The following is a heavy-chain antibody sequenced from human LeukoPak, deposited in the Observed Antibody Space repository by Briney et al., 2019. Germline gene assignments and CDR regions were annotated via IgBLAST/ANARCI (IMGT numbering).Heavy chain of an antibody. J-gene: IGHJ3*02. Sequence: ASVKVSCKASGYTFPNYDINWVRQATGQGLEWMGWMNPNSGNTGYAQKFQGRVTMTRNTSISTAYMELSSLRSEDTAVYYCATRGSQLPKGAFDIWGEGTMVTVSS. CDR3: ATRGSQLPKGAFDI. D-gene: IGHD1-1*01. CDR2: MNPNSGNT. V-gene: IGHV1-8*01. CDR1: GYTFPNYD.